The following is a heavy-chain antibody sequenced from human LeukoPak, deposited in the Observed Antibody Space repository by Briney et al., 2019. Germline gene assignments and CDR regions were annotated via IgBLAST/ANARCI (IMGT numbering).Heavy chain of an antibody. CDR2: TSYSRTT. V-gene: IGHV4-59*08. Sequence: SETLSLTCAVSGGSITGHYWNWIRQTPGMRLEWIGYTSYSRTTIYNSYFKGRATMSIDTPKNQLYLNLTSVTATDTAVYYCAKLGHSDGWYLGAFDIWGQGTTVIVSS. J-gene: IGHJ3*02. CDR1: GGSITGHY. CDR3: AKLGHSDGWYLGAFDI. D-gene: IGHD6-19*01.